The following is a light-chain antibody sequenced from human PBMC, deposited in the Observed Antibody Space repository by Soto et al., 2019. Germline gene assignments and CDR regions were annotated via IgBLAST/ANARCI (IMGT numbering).Light chain of an antibody. J-gene: IGKJ5*01. V-gene: IGKV1-13*02. Sequence: AIQLTQSPSSLSASVGDRVTITCRASQGISSALAWYQQKPGKAPKLLIYDASSLESGVPSRFSGSGSGTDFTLPISSLQPEDFATYYCQQFNSYPALGQGTRLEIK. CDR1: QGISSA. CDR2: DAS. CDR3: QQFNSYPA.